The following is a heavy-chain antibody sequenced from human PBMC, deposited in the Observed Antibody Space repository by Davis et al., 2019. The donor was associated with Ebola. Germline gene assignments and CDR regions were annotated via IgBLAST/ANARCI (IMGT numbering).Heavy chain of an antibody. J-gene: IGHJ4*02. V-gene: IGHV1-2*02. CDR2: INSNNGDT. Sequence: ASVKVSCKACGYNFIEYFMHWVRQAPGQGLEWMGRINSNNGDTNYAQRFQGRVTMTRDTSITTAYMELSSLTSDDTAIYYCARELVVTGHRSADYWGQGTLVTVSS. D-gene: IGHD2-21*02. CDR3: ARELVVTGHRSADY. CDR1: GYNFIEYF.